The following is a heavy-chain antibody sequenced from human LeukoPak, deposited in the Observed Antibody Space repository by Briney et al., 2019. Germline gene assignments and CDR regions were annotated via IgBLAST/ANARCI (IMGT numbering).Heavy chain of an antibody. CDR1: GFTFSNYA. CDR2: ISANGGIT. Sequence: PGGSLRLSCSASGFTFSNYAMHWVRQAPGKGLAWVSGISANGGITYYADSVKGRFTISRDYSENTLYLQMSSLTAEDTAVYYCAKDLWGSFDYETTLEYWGQGTLVTVSS. D-gene: IGHD4-17*01. CDR3: AKDLWGSFDYETTLEY. J-gene: IGHJ4*02. V-gene: IGHV3-23*01.